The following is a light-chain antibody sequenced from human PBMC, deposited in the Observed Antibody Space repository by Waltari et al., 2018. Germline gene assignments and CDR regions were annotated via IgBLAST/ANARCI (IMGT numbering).Light chain of an antibody. CDR1: NSDIGTYNL. V-gene: IGLV2-23*02. J-gene: IGLJ2*01. CDR2: DVS. Sequence: QSALTQPPSVSGSPGQSLTISCPGSNSDIGTYNLVSWYQQHPDKAPKLMIYDVSKRPSGVSNRFSGSKSGNTASLTISGLQAEDEADYYCCSHTGGSTFVIFGGGTKLTVL. CDR3: CSHTGGSTFVI.